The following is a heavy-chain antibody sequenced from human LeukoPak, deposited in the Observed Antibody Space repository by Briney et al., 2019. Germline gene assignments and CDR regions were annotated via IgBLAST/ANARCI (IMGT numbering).Heavy chain of an antibody. J-gene: IGHJ4*02. CDR2: MNPNSGNT. Sequence: ASVKVSCKASGYTFTSYDINWVRQATGQGLEWMGWMNPNSGNTGYAQKFQGRVTMTRDTSISTAYMELSSLRSEDTAVYYCARLVAVAGKIDYWGRGTLVTVSS. V-gene: IGHV1-8*01. D-gene: IGHD6-19*01. CDR1: GYTFTSYD. CDR3: ARLVAVAGKIDY.